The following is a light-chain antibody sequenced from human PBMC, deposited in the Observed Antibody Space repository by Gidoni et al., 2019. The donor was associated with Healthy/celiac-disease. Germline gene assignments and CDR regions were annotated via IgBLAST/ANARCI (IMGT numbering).Light chain of an antibody. CDR1: SSNIGAGYD. Sequence: QSVLTQPPSVSGAPRQRVTIACTGSSSNIGAGYDVHWYQQLPGTPPKLLIYGKSNRPSGVPDRFSGSKSGTSASLAITGLQAEDEADYYCQSYDSSLSEVFGGGTKLTVL. CDR3: QSYDSSLSEV. V-gene: IGLV1-40*01. CDR2: GKS. J-gene: IGLJ3*02.